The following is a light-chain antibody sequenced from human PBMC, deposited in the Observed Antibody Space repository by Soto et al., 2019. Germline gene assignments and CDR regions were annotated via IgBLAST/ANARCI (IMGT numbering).Light chain of an antibody. CDR1: SSDVGGSDY. CDR3: SSYTSSSTPWV. J-gene: IGLJ3*02. Sequence: QSVLNQPASVSGSPGQSITISCTGTSSDVGGSDYVSWYQHHPHRAPKLLIYEVSYRPSGVSDRFSGSKSGNTASLTISGLQAEDEADYYCSSYTSSSTPWVFGGGTKVTVL. CDR2: EVS. V-gene: IGLV2-14*01.